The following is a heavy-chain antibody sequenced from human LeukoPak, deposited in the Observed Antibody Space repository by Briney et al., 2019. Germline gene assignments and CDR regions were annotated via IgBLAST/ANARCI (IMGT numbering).Heavy chain of an antibody. CDR2: ISYDESYR. D-gene: IGHD2-15*01. J-gene: IGHJ4*02. CDR1: GITFSSYA. CDR3: AKDIAVGYCSGGSCYSGSYFDY. Sequence: GGSLRLSCAASGITFSSYAMHWVRQAPGKGLEWVALISYDESYRYYADSVKGRFTISRDNSKNTLYLQMNSLRAEDTAVYYCAKDIAVGYCSGGSCYSGSYFDYWGQGTLVTVSS. V-gene: IGHV3-30-3*01.